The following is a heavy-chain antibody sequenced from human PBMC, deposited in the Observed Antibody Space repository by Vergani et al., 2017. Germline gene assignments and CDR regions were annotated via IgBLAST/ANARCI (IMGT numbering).Heavy chain of an antibody. CDR2: IYYSGSI. Sequence: QLQLQESGPGLVKPSETLSLTCTVSGGSISSSSYYWGWIRQPPGKGLEWIGSIYYSGSIYYKSSLKSRVTISVDTSKNQFSLKLSSVTAADTAVYYCARSLNIYYDSSGYYYGDAFDIWGQGTMVTVSS. V-gene: IGHV4-39*01. CDR1: GGSISSSSYY. CDR3: ARSLNIYYDSSGYYYGDAFDI. J-gene: IGHJ3*02. D-gene: IGHD3-22*01.